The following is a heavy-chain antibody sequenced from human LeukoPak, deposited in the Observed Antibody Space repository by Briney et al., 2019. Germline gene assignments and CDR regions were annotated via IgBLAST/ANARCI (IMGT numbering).Heavy chain of an antibody. CDR3: ARSECSGGNCYSLFDH. Sequence: GRSLRLSCAASGFTFRTYAMHWVRQAPGKGLEWVALMSYDGSTSFYADSVKGRFTLSRDNSKNTLYLQMISLRPEDTGLYYCARSECSGGNCYSLFDHWGQGTLVTVSS. CDR1: GFTFRTYA. CDR2: MSYDGSTS. J-gene: IGHJ4*02. V-gene: IGHV3-30-3*01. D-gene: IGHD2-15*01.